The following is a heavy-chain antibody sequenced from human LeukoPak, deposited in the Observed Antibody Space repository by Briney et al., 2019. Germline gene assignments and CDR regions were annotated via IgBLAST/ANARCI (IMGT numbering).Heavy chain of an antibody. Sequence: ASVKVSCKASGYTFTNYGISWVRQAPGQGLEWMGWVSAYNGNTIYAQKLQGRVTMTADTSTSTAYMELRSLRSGDTAVYYCARDPASRHWGQGTLVTVSS. CDR3: ARDPASRH. CDR2: VSAYNGNT. J-gene: IGHJ4*02. CDR1: GYTFTNYG. V-gene: IGHV1-18*04.